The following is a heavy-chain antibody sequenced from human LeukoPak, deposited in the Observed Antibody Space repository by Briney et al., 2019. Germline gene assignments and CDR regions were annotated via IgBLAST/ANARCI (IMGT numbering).Heavy chain of an antibody. V-gene: IGHV3-53*04. Sequence: GGSLRLSCAASGFTVNSNYMTWVRQAPGKGLEWVSVIYSGGNTYYADSVKGRFTISRHNSKNTQYLQMNSLRTEDTAVYYCARVSRGQLIDAFDIWGQGTMVTVSS. CDR1: GFTVNSNY. J-gene: IGHJ3*02. CDR3: ARVSRGQLIDAFDI. CDR2: IYSGGNT. D-gene: IGHD6-13*01.